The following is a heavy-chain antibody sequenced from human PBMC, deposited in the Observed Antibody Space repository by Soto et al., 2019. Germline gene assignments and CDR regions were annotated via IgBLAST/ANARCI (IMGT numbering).Heavy chain of an antibody. D-gene: IGHD6-19*01. CDR3: ARVAYGNGWIFDY. V-gene: IGHV3-7*04. Sequence: CAASGFTFSSYWMSWVRQAPGKGLEWVANIKQDGSEKYYVDSVKGRFTLSRDNAKNSLQLQMNSLRAEDTAIYFCARVAYGNGWIFDYWGRGTLVTVSS. J-gene: IGHJ4*01. CDR1: GFTFSSYW. CDR2: IKQDGSEK.